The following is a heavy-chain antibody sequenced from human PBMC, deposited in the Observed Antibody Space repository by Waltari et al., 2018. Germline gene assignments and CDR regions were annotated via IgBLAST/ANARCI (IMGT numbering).Heavy chain of an antibody. Sequence: QVQLQQWGAGLLKPSETLSLTCAVYGGSFSGYYWSWIRQPPGKGLEWIGEINHSGSTNYNPSLKSRVTISVDTSKNQFSLKLSSVTAADTAVYYCARGRTRYVDWLPFDYWGQGTLVTVSS. D-gene: IGHD3-9*01. CDR1: GGSFSGYY. V-gene: IGHV4-34*01. J-gene: IGHJ4*02. CDR3: ARGRTRYVDWLPFDY. CDR2: INHSGST.